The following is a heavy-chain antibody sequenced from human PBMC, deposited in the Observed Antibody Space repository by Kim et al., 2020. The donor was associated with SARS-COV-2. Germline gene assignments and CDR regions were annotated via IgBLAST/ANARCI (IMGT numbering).Heavy chain of an antibody. V-gene: IGHV3-74*01. CDR3: ARDWNLGIAAVPNAFDI. CDR1: GFTFNSYW. Sequence: GGSLRLSCAASGFTFNSYWMHWVRRAPGKGLVWVSRINSDGTSATYADPVKGRFTITRDNAKNILYLQMNSLRAEDTAVYYCARDWNLGIAAVPNAFDIWGQGTMVTVSP. CDR2: INSDGTSA. J-gene: IGHJ3*02. D-gene: IGHD6-13*01.